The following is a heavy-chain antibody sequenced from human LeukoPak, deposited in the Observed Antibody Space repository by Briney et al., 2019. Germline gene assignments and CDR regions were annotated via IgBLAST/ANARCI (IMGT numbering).Heavy chain of an antibody. CDR1: GFTFSSYG. CDR2: ISYDGSNK. CDR3: ARDWFHAIDY. V-gene: IGHV3-30*03. Sequence: GGSLRLSCAASGFTFSSYGMHWVRQAPGKGLEWVAVISYDGSNKYYADSVKGRFTISRDNAKNTLYLQMNSLRAEDAAVYYCARDWFHAIDYWGQGTLVTVSS. D-gene: IGHD2/OR15-2a*01. J-gene: IGHJ4*02.